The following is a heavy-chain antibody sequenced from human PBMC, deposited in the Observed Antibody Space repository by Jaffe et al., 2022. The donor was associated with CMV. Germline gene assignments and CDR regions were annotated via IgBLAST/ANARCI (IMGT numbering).Heavy chain of an antibody. D-gene: IGHD1-1*01. V-gene: IGHV1-69*09. CDR3: ARELPHRNWNDPYYLDR. CDR1: GDTFNTYT. J-gene: IGHJ4*02. CDR2: IIPYLRVA. Sequence: QVQLVQSGAEVKRPGSSVKVSCRTSGDTFNTYTFNWVRQAPGQGLEWVGRIIPYLRVANYAQKFQGRVTITADKSTSTAYMDLSSLNSDDTAVYYCARELPHRNWNDPYYLDRWGQGTLVTVSA.